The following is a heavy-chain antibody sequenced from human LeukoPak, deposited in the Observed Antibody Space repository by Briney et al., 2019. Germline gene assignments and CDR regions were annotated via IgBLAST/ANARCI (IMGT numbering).Heavy chain of an antibody. D-gene: IGHD6-19*01. CDR1: GFSFSSYA. Sequence: GGSLRLSCATSGFSFSSYAMSWVRQAPGKGLEWVSTIGGTGVRTYYADSVKGRFTISRDNSKNTLYLQINSLRAEDTAVYYCAKDGYSSGWYYFDYWGQGTLVTVSS. J-gene: IGHJ4*02. V-gene: IGHV3-23*01. CDR3: AKDGYSSGWYYFDY. CDR2: IGGTGVRT.